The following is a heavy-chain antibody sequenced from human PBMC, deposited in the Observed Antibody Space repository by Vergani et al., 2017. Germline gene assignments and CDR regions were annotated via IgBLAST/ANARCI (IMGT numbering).Heavy chain of an antibody. CDR1: GFTFSDYY. J-gene: IGHJ4*02. CDR3: ARGNLAATGIDC. V-gene: IGHV3-11*04. CDR2: ISATGSHK. Sequence: QVQLVESGGGLVKPGGSLRLSCAGSGFTFSDYYVTWIRQAPGKGLECVSYISATGSHKYYTDAVRGRFTISRDNARNSVDLQMKSLRVEDTAVYYCARGNLAATGIDCWGQGTQVAVSS. D-gene: IGHD6-13*01.